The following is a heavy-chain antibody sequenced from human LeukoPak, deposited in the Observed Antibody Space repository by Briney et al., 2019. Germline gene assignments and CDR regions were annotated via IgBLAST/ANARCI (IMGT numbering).Heavy chain of an antibody. Sequence: TGGSLRLSCAASGFTFDDYAMHWVRQTPGKGLEWVSGISWNSGSIGYADSVKGRFTISRDNAKSSLYLQMNSLRAEDTALYYCAKALTPAAMMHDAFDIWGQGTMVTVSS. CDR3: AKALTPAAMMHDAFDI. CDR2: ISWNSGSI. J-gene: IGHJ3*02. V-gene: IGHV3-9*01. CDR1: GFTFDDYA. D-gene: IGHD2-2*01.